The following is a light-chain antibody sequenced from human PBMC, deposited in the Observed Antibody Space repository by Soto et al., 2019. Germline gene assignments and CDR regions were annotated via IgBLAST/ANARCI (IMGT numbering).Light chain of an antibody. CDR2: DAS. CDR1: QSVTNK. V-gene: IGKV3-15*01. J-gene: IGKJ5*01. CDR3: QRYYSYPIT. Sequence: EMLMTQYPANLSVSPGERVNISSWASQSVTNKLAWYQQRPGQPPRLLLYDASTRATGVPATFSGSGSGTDFTLTISCLQSEDFATYCSQRYYSYPITFGQGTRLEI.